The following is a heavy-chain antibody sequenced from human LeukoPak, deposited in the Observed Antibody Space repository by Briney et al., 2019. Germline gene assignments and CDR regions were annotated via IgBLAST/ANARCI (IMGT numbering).Heavy chain of an antibody. V-gene: IGHV4-61*05. J-gene: IGHJ4*02. CDR2: IYYTGST. Sequence: SETLSLTCTVSGGSISSSSYYWGWIRQPPGMGLEWIGYIYYTGSTNYNPSLKSRVTISLDTSKNQFSLHLSFVTAADTAVYYCARAPNGYYPLDYWGQGTLVTVSS. CDR1: GGSISSSSYY. CDR3: ARAPNGYYPLDY. D-gene: IGHD3-22*01.